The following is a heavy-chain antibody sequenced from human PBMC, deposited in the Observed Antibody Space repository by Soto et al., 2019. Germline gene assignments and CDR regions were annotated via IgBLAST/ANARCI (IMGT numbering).Heavy chain of an antibody. CDR1: GFTVSSYY. J-gene: IGHJ3*02. CDR2: LYSGGST. Sequence: PGGSLRLSCAASGFTVSSYYMSWVRQAPGKGLEWVSVLYSGGSTYYIDSVKGRFTISRDNSKNTLYLQMDSLRAEDSAVYYCAREQGNGFFHGAFDIWGQGTMVT. V-gene: IGHV3-53*01. D-gene: IGHD3-3*01. CDR3: AREQGNGFFHGAFDI.